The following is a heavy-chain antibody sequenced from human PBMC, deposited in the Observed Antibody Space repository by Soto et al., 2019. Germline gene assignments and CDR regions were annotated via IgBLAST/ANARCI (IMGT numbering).Heavy chain of an antibody. CDR3: AGGGGDFGIVVVTAGIAPPLDYYYYGMDV. J-gene: IGHJ6*02. Sequence: ASVKVSCKASGGTFSSYAISWVRQAPGQGLEWMGGIIPIFGTANYAQKFQGRVTITADESTSTAYMELSSLRSEDTAVYYCAGGGGDFGIVVVTAGIAPPLDYYYYGMDVWGQGTTVTVSS. D-gene: IGHD2-2*01. CDR2: IIPIFGTA. V-gene: IGHV1-69*13. CDR1: GGTFSSYA.